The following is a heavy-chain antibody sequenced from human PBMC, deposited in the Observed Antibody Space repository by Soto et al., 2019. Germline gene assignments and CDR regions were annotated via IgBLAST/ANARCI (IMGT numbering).Heavy chain of an antibody. D-gene: IGHD3-3*01. CDR1: GFTFSSYG. V-gene: IGHV3-33*01. CDR3: ARDYDFWSGLPFDP. Sequence: PGGSLRLSCAASGFTFSSYGMHWVRQAPGKGLEWVAVIWYDGSNKYYADSVKGRFTISRDNSKNTLYLQMNSLRAEDTAVYYSARDYDFWSGLPFDPWGQGTLVTVSS. J-gene: IGHJ5*02. CDR2: IWYDGSNK.